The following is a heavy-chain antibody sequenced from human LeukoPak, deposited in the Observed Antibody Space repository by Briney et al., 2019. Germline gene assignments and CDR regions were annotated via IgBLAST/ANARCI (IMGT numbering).Heavy chain of an antibody. D-gene: IGHD3-3*01. CDR3: AKVSSTIFGVIDY. CDR2: ISSSGGST. Sequence: PGGSLRLSCAASGFTFSSYAMSWVRQAPGKGLEWVSAISSSGGSTYYAVSVKGRFTTSRDNSKNTLYLQMNSLRAEDTAIYYCAKVSSTIFGVIDYWGQGTLITVSS. J-gene: IGHJ4*02. CDR1: GFTFSSYA. V-gene: IGHV3-23*01.